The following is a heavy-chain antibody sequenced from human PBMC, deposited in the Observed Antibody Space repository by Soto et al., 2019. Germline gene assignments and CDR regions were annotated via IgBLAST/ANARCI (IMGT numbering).Heavy chain of an antibody. V-gene: IGHV3-21*01. CDR3: ARVGGYYYYYMDV. J-gene: IGHJ6*03. Sequence: EVQLVESGGGLVKPGGSLRLSCAASGFTFSSYSMNWVRQAPGKGLAWVSSISSSSSYIDYADSVKGRFTISRDNAKNSLYLQMNSLRAEATAVYYCARVGGYYYYYMDVWGKGTTVTVSS. CDR2: ISSSSSYI. CDR1: GFTFSSYS. D-gene: IGHD2-15*01.